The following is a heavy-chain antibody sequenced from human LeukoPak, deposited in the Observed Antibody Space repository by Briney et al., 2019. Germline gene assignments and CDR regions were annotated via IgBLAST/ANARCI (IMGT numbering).Heavy chain of an antibody. CDR1: GYTFTSYG. J-gene: IGHJ3*02. Sequence: EASVKVSCKSSGYTFTSYGISWVRQAPGQGLEWMGWISAYNGNTNYSQKLQGRVTMTTDTSTSTAYMELRSLRSDDTAVYYCAREGVSDDAFDIWGQGTMVTVSS. V-gene: IGHV1-18*01. CDR2: ISAYNGNT. D-gene: IGHD3-16*01. CDR3: AREGVSDDAFDI.